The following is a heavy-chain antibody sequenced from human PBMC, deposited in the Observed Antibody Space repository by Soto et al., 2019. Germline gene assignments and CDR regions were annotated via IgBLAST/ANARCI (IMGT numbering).Heavy chain of an antibody. CDR3: ARGLGKGFFDQKGTFDY. Sequence: SETLSLTCTVSGGSISSYYWSWIRQPPRKGLEWIGYIYYSGSTNYNPSLKSRVTISVDASKNQFSLKLSSVTAADTAVYYCARGLGKGFFDQKGTFDYWGQGPLVTLSS. J-gene: IGHJ4*02. D-gene: IGHD3-3*01. V-gene: IGHV4-59*01. CDR1: GGSISSYY. CDR2: IYYSGST.